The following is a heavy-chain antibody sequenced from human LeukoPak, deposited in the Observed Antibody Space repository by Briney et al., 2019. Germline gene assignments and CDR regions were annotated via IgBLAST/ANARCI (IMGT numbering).Heavy chain of an antibody. CDR3: ARDHNYYDSSGYSDY. V-gene: IGHV1-2*02. Sequence: GASVKVSCKASGYTFTGYYMHWVRQAPGQGLEWMGWINPNSGGTNYAQKFQGRVTMTGYTSISTAYMELSRLRSDDTAVYYCARDHNYYDSSGYSDYWGQGTLVTVSS. CDR1: GYTFTGYY. D-gene: IGHD3-22*01. CDR2: INPNSGGT. J-gene: IGHJ4*02.